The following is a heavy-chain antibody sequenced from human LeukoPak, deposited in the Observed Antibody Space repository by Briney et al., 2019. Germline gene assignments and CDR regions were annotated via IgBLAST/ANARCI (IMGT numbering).Heavy chain of an antibody. V-gene: IGHV3-48*01. Sequence: GGSLRLSCAASGFTFSSYSMNWVRQAPGKGLEWVSSISSSSSTIYYADSVKGRFTISRDNAKNSLYLQMNSLRAEDTAVYYCARLKFGESPYYYYYYYMDVWGKGTTVTICS. CDR3: ARLKFGESPYYYYYYYMDV. D-gene: IGHD3-10*01. CDR1: GFTFSSYS. J-gene: IGHJ6*03. CDR2: ISSSSSTI.